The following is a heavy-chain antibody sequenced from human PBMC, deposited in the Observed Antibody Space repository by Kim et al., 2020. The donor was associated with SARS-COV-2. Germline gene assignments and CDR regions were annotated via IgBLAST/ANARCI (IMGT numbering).Heavy chain of an antibody. Sequence: YEGSVGGRFTNSRDNSKNQGYLQMNSLRADDPAVYYCAKAFSGTQRGASDFWGQGTMVTVSS. V-gene: IGHV3-23*01. CDR3: AKAFSGTQRGASDF. D-gene: IGHD1-26*01. J-gene: IGHJ3*01.